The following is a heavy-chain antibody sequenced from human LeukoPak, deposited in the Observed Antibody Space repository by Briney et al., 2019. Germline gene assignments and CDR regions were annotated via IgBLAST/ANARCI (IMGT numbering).Heavy chain of an antibody. CDR1: GFTFSSYG. Sequence: GRSLRLSCAASGFTFSSYGMHWVRQAPGKGLEWVAFIRYDGSNKYYADSVKGRFTISRDNSKNTLYLQMNSLRAEDTAVYYCAKDAKRKGPYYDSSGYAFDYWGQGTLVTVSS. D-gene: IGHD3-22*01. V-gene: IGHV3-30*02. CDR3: AKDAKRKGPYYDSSGYAFDY. CDR2: IRYDGSNK. J-gene: IGHJ4*02.